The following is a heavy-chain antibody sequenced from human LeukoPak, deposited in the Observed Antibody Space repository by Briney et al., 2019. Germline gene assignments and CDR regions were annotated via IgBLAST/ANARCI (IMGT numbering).Heavy chain of an antibody. J-gene: IGHJ4*02. V-gene: IGHV3-53*01. CDR1: GFAVNTKF. CDR2: IYSGGLT. D-gene: IGHD3-16*01. CDR3: ARDEVTSGGGLES. Sequence: PGGSLRLSCAASGFAVNTKFIHWVRQAPGKGLEWISVIYSGGLTYYADSVEGRFTISRDNSKNTLYLYMNSLRAEDTAVYYCARDEVTSGGGLESWGRGALVIVSS.